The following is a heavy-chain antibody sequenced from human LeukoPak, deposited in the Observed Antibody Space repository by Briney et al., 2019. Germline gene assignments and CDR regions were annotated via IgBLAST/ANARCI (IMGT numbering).Heavy chain of an antibody. D-gene: IGHD3-22*01. V-gene: IGHV3-30*03. CDR3: ASGRNYYDSSVYDFDY. Sequence: GGSLRLSCAASGFTVSSNYMSWVRQAPGKGLEWVAGVSYDESEKFYAASVRGRFTISRDNSKNAVWLQMNSLRAEDTAVYYCASGRNYYDSSVYDFDYWGQGTLVTVSS. J-gene: IGHJ4*02. CDR2: VSYDESEK. CDR1: GFTVSSNY.